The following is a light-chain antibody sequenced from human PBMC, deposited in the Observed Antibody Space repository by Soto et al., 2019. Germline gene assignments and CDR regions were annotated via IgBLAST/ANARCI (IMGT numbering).Light chain of an antibody. CDR3: QQYNYWPPFT. CDR1: QSVSSN. J-gene: IGKJ2*01. CDR2: DAS. Sequence: EIVMTQSPVTLSVSPGERATLSCRASQSVSSNLAWYQQKPGQAPLLLIYDASTRAPGIPDRFSGSGSGTDFILTISGLQSEDFASYYCQQYNYWPPFTFGQGTKLEIK. V-gene: IGKV3-15*01.